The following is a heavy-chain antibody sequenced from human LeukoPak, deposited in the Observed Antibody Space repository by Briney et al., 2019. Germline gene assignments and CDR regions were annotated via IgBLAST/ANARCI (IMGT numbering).Heavy chain of an antibody. CDR3: ARKRGIGYSSSWYGTNWFDP. J-gene: IGHJ5*02. Sequence: SETLSLTCTVSGGSISSYYWSWIRQPPGKGLEWIGEINHSGSTNYNPSLKSRVTISVDTSKNQFSLKLSSVTAADTAVYYCARKRGIGYSSSWYGTNWFDPWGQGTLVTVSS. V-gene: IGHV4-34*01. CDR2: INHSGST. CDR1: GGSISSYY. D-gene: IGHD6-13*01.